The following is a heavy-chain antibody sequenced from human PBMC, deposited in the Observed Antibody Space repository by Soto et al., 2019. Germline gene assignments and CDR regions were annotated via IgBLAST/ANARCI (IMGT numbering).Heavy chain of an antibody. J-gene: IGHJ4*02. CDR3: ANRNYYDNIRYTYPYFDF. Sequence: PGGSLRLSCAASGFTFRNYDMSWVRQAPGKGLDWVSTISGSGGSTYYADSVKGRFTISRDNSKNTVYLQMNSLRVEDTAVYYCANRNYYDNIRYTYPYFDFWGQGSLVTVSS. V-gene: IGHV3-23*01. CDR1: GFTFRNYD. D-gene: IGHD3-22*01. CDR2: ISGSGGST.